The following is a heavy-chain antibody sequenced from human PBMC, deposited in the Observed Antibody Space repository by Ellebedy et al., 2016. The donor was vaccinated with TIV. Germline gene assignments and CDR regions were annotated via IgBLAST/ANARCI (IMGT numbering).Heavy chain of an antibody. CDR1: GYTFTGYY. CDR3: ARGPYGGISVWYFDV. CDR2: LNPSTGGT. Sequence: ASVKVSCKASGYTFTGYYMHWLRQAPGQGLEWVGTLNPSTGGTSYAQKFQGRVTLTRDTSTSTAYMELSSLRSDDTAVYYCARGPYGGISVWYFDVWGRGTLVTVSS. D-gene: IGHD4-23*01. V-gene: IGHV1-46*01. J-gene: IGHJ2*01.